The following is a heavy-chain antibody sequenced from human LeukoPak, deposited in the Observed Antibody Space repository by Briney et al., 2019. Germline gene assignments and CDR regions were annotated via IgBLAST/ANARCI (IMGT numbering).Heavy chain of an antibody. V-gene: IGHV5-51*01. J-gene: IGHJ4*02. CDR3: ARHNNWGFDY. CDR1: GYSFACYW. Sequence: GESLKISCKASGYSFACYWIGWVRQMSGKGLEWMAIIHPNDASTIYSPSFQGQVTISADKSISTAYLQWSTLKASDTAIYYCARHNNWGFDYWDRGTLLTVSS. D-gene: IGHD7-27*01. CDR2: IHPNDAST.